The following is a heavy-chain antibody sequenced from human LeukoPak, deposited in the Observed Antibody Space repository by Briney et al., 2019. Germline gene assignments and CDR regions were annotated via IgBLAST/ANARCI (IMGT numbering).Heavy chain of an antibody. D-gene: IGHD2-2*01. V-gene: IGHV3-30-3*01. Sequence: PGGSLRLSCAASGFTFSSYAMHWVRQAPGKELEWVAVISYDGSNKYYADSVKGRFTISRDNSKNTLYLQMNSLRAEDTAVYYCARVGRRKDIVVVPAANPLDYWGQGTLVTVSS. J-gene: IGHJ4*02. CDR1: GFTFSSYA. CDR2: ISYDGSNK. CDR3: ARVGRRKDIVVVPAANPLDY.